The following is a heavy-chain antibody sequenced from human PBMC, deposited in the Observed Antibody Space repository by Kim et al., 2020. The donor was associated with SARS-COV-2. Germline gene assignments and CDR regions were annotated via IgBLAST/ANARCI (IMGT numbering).Heavy chain of an antibody. CDR2: IAGGGDGT. Sequence: GGSLRLSCVASGFIFNNYAMSWVRQAPGKGLEWVSAIAGGGDGTYYADSVKGRFTVSRDISKNTLYLQMNSLRTEDTAVYFCTKRNRGNAYNPDDHWGQG. CDR3: TKRNRGNAYNPDDH. D-gene: IGHD1-1*01. J-gene: IGHJ4*02. V-gene: IGHV3-23*01. CDR1: GFIFNNYA.